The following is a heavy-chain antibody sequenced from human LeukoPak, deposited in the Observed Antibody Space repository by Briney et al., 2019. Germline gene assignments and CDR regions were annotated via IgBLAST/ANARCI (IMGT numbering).Heavy chain of an antibody. V-gene: IGHV4-59*12. J-gene: IGHJ6*02. CDR2: IYYSGNT. CDR1: GGSITSYY. D-gene: IGHD3-10*01. CDR3: TRGFGHPGMDV. Sequence: SETLSLTCTVSGGSITSYYCSWIRQPPGKGLEWIGYIYYSGNTNYNPSLKSRVTISIHTSKNQFSLNPISAAAADSDLYYCTRGFGHPGMDVWGQGTTVTVSS.